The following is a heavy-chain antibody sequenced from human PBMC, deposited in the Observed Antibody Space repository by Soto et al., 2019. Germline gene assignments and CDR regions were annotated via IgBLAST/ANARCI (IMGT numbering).Heavy chain of an antibody. Sequence: QVQLVQSGAAVKKPGASVKVSCKASGYTFTSYGISWVRQAPGQGLEWMGWISAYNGNTNYAQKLQGRVTMTTDTSTSTAYMELRSLRSDDTAVYYCASDFLGRAQYYDIVTGSYYYYGMDVWGQGTTVTVSS. CDR3: ASDFLGRAQYYDIVTGSYYYYGMDV. V-gene: IGHV1-18*04. CDR2: ISAYNGNT. J-gene: IGHJ6*02. CDR1: GYTFTSYG. D-gene: IGHD3-9*01.